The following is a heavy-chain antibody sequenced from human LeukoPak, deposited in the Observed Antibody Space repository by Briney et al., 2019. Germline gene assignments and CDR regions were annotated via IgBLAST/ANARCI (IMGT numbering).Heavy chain of an antibody. CDR1: GFTVSSNY. V-gene: IGHV3-53*01. J-gene: IGHJ4*02. CDR3: AREGGYYDSSGYYSPVAY. CDR2: IYSGGST. Sequence: GGSLRLSCAASGFTVSSNYMSWVRQAPGKGPEWVSVIYSGGSTYYADSVKGRFTISRDNSKNTLYLQMNSLRAEDTAVYYCAREGGYYDSSGYYSPVAYWGQGTLVTVSS. D-gene: IGHD3-22*01.